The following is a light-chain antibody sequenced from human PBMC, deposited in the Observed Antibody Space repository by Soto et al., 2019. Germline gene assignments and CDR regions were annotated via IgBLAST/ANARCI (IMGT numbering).Light chain of an antibody. Sequence: DIQMTQSPSSLPASVGHRVTITCRTSQGINSYLAWYQQKPGKVPKLLIYLASTLQSGVPSRFSGSGSGTDFTLTISSLQPEDVATYYCQKYDSGPYTFGRATKL. V-gene: IGKV1-27*01. CDR3: QKYDSGPYT. J-gene: IGKJ2*01. CDR1: QGINSY. CDR2: LAS.